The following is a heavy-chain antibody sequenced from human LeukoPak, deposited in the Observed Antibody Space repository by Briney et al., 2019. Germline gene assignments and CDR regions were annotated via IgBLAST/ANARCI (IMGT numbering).Heavy chain of an antibody. J-gene: IGHJ4*02. D-gene: IGHD6-13*01. CDR1: GFTFSSYE. CDR3: ARDTTAGDLDY. Sequence: GGSLRLSCAASGFTFSSYEMNWVRQAPGKGLEWVSYISSSGSTIYYADSVKGRFTISRDNAKNSLYLQMNSLRAEDTAVYHCARDTTAGDLDYWGQGTLVTVSS. CDR2: ISSSGSTI. V-gene: IGHV3-48*03.